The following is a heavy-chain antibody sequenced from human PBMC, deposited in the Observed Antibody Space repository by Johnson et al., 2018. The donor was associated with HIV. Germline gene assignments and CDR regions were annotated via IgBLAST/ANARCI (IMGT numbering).Heavy chain of an antibody. CDR1: GFTFSSYA. V-gene: IGHV3-30-3*01. CDR2: ISYDGSNK. CDR3: GRDMSSRWGMGDACDI. D-gene: IGHD6-13*01. J-gene: IGHJ3*02. Sequence: QMQLVESGGGVVQPGRSLRLSCAASGFTFSSYALHWVRQAPGKGLEWVAVISYDGSNKYYADSVKVRLTISRDNSKNTLYLQMSSLRAEDTAMYYCGRDMSSRWGMGDACDIWGQGTMVTVSS.